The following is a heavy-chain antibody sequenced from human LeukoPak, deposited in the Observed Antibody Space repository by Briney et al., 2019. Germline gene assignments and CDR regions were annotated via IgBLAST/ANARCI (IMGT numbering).Heavy chain of an antibody. J-gene: IGHJ4*02. V-gene: IGHV3-53*01. D-gene: IGHD5-24*01. CDR3: ARDGYNYYFDY. CDR1: GFTFSIYG. CDR2: IYSGGST. Sequence: PGGSLRLSCAASGFTFSIYGMQWVRQAPGKGLEWVSVIYSGGSTYYADSVKGRFTISRDNSKNTLYLQMNSLRAEDTAVYYCARDGYNYYFDYWGQGTLVTVSS.